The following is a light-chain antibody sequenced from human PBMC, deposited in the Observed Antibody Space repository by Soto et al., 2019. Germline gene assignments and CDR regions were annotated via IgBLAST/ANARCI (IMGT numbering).Light chain of an antibody. CDR1: SSNIGAGYD. J-gene: IGLJ2*01. CDR2: GNN. V-gene: IGLV1-40*01. Sequence: QSVLTQPPSVSGAPGQRVTISCTGSSSNIGAGYDVHWYQQLPGTAPKLLIYGNNNRPSGVPDRFPGSKSGTSASLAITGLQAEDEADYSCQSYDSSLSGYVVFGGGTKLTVL. CDR3: QSYDSSLSGYVV.